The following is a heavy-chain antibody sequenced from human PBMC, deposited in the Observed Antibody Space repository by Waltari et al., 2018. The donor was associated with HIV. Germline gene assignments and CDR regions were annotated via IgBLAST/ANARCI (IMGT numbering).Heavy chain of an antibody. Sequence: EVHLVESGGGLVQPGGSLRLSWAASGFRFRNYWMSWVRQAPGKGLEWVANIKQDGSEKYYVGSVKGRFTISRDNAKNSLYLQMNSLSADDTAVYYCARDFPLEGDNGDYFDTWGQGTLVTVSS. CDR2: IKQDGSEK. J-gene: IGHJ4*02. D-gene: IGHD1-26*01. V-gene: IGHV3-7*01. CDR3: ARDFPLEGDNGDYFDT. CDR1: GFRFRNYW.